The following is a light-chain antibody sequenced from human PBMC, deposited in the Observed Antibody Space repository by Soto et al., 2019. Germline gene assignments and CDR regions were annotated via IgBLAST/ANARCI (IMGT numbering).Light chain of an antibody. CDR1: QSISSW. CDR3: QQYNSYTWT. Sequence: DIQMTQSPSNLSASVGDRVTITCRASQSISSWLAWYQQKPGKPPKLLIYDASSLESGVPLRFSGSGSGTAFTLPISSLLPDDCATYYCQQYNSYTWTFGQAPRWIS. V-gene: IGKV1-5*01. CDR2: DAS. J-gene: IGKJ1*01.